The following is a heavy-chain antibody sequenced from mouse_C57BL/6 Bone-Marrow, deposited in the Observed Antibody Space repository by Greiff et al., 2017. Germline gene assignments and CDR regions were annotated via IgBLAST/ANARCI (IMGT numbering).Heavy chain of an antibody. CDR3: ARYYSNYLYAMDY. CDR2: IYPGGGYT. D-gene: IGHD2-5*01. V-gene: IGHV1-63*01. J-gene: IGHJ4*01. Sequence: VQLQQSGAELVRPGTSVKMSCKASGYTFTNYWIGWAKQRPGHGLEWIGDIYPGGGYTNYNEKFKGKATLTVDKSSSTAYMQFSSLTSEDSAIYYCARYYSNYLYAMDYWGQGTSVTVSS. CDR1: GYTFTNYW.